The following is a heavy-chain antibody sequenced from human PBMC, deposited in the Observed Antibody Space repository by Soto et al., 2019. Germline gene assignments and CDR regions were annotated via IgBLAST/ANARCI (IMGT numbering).Heavy chain of an antibody. CDR3: AKARAQYYDFWSGYPVDY. D-gene: IGHD3-3*01. CDR1: GFTFSGYA. Sequence: PWGSLRLSCAASGFTFSGYALSGVRQAPGKGLEWVSAISGSGGSTYYADSVKGRFTISRDNSKNTLYLQMNSLRAEDTAVYYCAKARAQYYDFWSGYPVDYWGQGT. V-gene: IGHV3-23*01. J-gene: IGHJ4*02. CDR2: ISGSGGST.